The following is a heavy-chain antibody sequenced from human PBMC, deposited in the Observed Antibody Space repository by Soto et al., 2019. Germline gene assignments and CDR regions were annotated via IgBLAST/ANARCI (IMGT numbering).Heavy chain of an antibody. V-gene: IGHV4-34*01. CDR1: GGSFSGYY. D-gene: IGHD7-27*01. J-gene: IGHJ4*02. CDR2: IFYSGSA. Sequence: PSETLSLTCAVHGGSFSGYYWGWIRQPPGKGLEWIGSIFYSGSAYYNPPLKSRVTISVDTSKNQFSLTLSSVTAADTAVYYCARGPSGDKVQYWGQGALVTVSS. CDR3: ARGPSGDKVQY.